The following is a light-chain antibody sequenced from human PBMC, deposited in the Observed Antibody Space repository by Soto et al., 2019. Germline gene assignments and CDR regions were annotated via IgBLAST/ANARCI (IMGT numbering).Light chain of an antibody. Sequence: DIQLTQSPSFLSASVGDRVTITCRASQGISSYLAWYQQKPGKAPKLLIYAASTLQSGVPSRFSGSRSGTEFTLTVSSLQPEDFATYSCQQTYRTPLTFGGGTKVDIK. CDR2: AAS. J-gene: IGKJ4*01. CDR1: QGISSY. CDR3: QQTYRTPLT. V-gene: IGKV1-9*01.